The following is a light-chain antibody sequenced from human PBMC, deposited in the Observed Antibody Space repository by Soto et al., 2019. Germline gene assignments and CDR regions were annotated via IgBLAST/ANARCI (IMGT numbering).Light chain of an antibody. CDR2: EDN. V-gene: IGLV6-57*04. CDR1: SGSIASNY. Sequence: NFMLTQPHSVSESPGKTVTISCTRSSGSIASNYVQWYQQRPGSAPTTVIYEDNQRLSGVPDRFSGSIDSSSNSASLTISGLKTEDEADYYCQSYDSSSDWVFGGGTKLTVL. J-gene: IGLJ3*02. CDR3: QSYDSSSDWV.